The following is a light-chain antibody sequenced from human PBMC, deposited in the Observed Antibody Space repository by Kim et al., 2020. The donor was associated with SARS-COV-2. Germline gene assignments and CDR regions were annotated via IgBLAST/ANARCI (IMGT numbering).Light chain of an antibody. Sequence: QSVLTQPPSASQTPGQSVTISCSGGSSNIGSNAVSWYRQLPGTAPKLLIDGYNQRASGVPDRFSGSKSGTSASLAISGLQSDDEADYYCATWDDSVSGWVFGGGTRLTVL. CDR2: GYN. J-gene: IGLJ3*02. V-gene: IGLV1-44*01. CDR3: ATWDDSVSGWV. CDR1: SSNIGSNA.